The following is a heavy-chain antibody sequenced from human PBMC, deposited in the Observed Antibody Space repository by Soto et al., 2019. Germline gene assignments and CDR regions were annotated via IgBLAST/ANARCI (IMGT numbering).Heavy chain of an antibody. J-gene: IGHJ4*02. CDR3: AREYGGNSGTFDY. V-gene: IGHV4-34*01. Sequence: QVQLQQWGAGLLKPSETLSLTCAVYGGPFSGYYWSWIRQPPGKGLEWIGEINHSGSTNYNPSLKSRVTISVDTSKNQFSLKLSSVTAADTAVYSCAREYGGNSGTFDYWGQGTLVTVSS. CDR2: INHSGST. CDR1: GGPFSGYY. D-gene: IGHD4-17*01.